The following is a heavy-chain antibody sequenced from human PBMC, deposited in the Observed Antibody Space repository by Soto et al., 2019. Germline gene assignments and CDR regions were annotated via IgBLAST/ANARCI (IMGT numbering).Heavy chain of an antibody. V-gene: IGHV1-69*13. CDR2: IIPIFGTA. CDR3: ARGRWYYDSSGPFDAFDI. J-gene: IGHJ3*02. D-gene: IGHD3-22*01. CDR1: GGTFSSYA. Sequence: SVKVSCKASGGTFSSYAISWVRQAPGQGLEWMGGIIPIFGTANYAQKFQGRVTITADESTSTAYMELSSLRSEDTAVYYCARGRWYYDSSGPFDAFDIWGQGTMVTVPS.